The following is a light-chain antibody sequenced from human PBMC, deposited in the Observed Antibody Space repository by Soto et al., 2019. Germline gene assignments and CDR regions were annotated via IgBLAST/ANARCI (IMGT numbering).Light chain of an antibody. Sequence: EIVLTQSPGTLSLSPGERGTLSCRASQSVSNNYLAWYQRKPGQAPRLLIYGASSRATGIPDRFSGSGSGTDSTLTISRLEPEDFAVYYCQQYGGSPLYTFGQGTKLEIK. CDR1: QSVSNNY. CDR3: QQYGGSPLYT. J-gene: IGKJ2*01. CDR2: GAS. V-gene: IGKV3-20*01.